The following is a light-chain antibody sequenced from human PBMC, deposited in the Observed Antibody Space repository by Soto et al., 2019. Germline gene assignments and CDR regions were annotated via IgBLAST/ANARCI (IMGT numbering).Light chain of an antibody. CDR3: HQYNNFWT. CDR1: QSINSD. CDR2: GAS. Sequence: EIVMTQSPATLSVSPGETTRLSCRASQSINSDVAWYQQKPGQSPRLLIYGASTRATGIPARFSGSGSGTEFTLTISSLQSEDFGLYYRHQYNNFWTFGQGTKVDNK. V-gene: IGKV3-15*01. J-gene: IGKJ1*01.